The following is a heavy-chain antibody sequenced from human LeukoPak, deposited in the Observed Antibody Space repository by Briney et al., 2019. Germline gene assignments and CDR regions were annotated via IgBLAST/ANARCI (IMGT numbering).Heavy chain of an antibody. J-gene: IGHJ4*02. CDR2: IRSKAFGGTP. D-gene: IGHD4-17*01. CDR1: GFTFDDYA. Sequence: GGSLRLSCSASGFTFDDYAVSWFRQALGKGLEWVGFIRSKAFGGTPEYAASVRGRFTISRDDSKSIAYLQMNSLKTEDTAVYYCTRNTVTVHFDYWSQGTLVTVSS. V-gene: IGHV3-49*03. CDR3: TRNTVTVHFDY.